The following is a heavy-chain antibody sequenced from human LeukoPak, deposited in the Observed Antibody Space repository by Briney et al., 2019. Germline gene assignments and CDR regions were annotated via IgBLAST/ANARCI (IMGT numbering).Heavy chain of an antibody. D-gene: IGHD3-22*01. CDR1: GGSFSGTF. CDR3: ARDDGAMIVVGNAFDI. V-gene: IGHV4-59*01. CDR2: IYYSGST. Sequence: PSETLSLTCAVYGGSFSGTFWSWIRQPPGKGLEWIGYIYYSGSTNYNPSLKSRVTISVDTSKNQFSLKLSSVTAADTAVYYCARDDGAMIVVGNAFDIWGQGTMVTVSS. J-gene: IGHJ3*02.